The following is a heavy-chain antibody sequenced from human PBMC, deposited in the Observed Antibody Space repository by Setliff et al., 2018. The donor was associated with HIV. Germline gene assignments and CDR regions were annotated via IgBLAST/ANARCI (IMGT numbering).Heavy chain of an antibody. CDR2: INPTSSNK. V-gene: IGHV1-46*01. CDR3: ARGGARSHGATRVEGAFDI. J-gene: IGHJ3*02. Sequence: ASLKVSCKASGYTFPSFYVHWVRQAPGQGLEWMGIINPTSSNKTYAQNFQGRVTLTRDTSTSTVYMELSSLRSEDTAVYYCARGGARSHGATRVEGAFDIWGQGAMVTVSS. CDR1: GYTFPSFY. D-gene: IGHD1-26*01.